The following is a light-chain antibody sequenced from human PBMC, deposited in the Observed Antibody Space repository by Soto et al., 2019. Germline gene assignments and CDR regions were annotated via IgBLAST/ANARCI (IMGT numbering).Light chain of an antibody. CDR2: KVS. CDR1: QSPEYSDGNTY. V-gene: IGKV2-30*01. Sequence: DVVMTQSPLSLPVTLGQPASISCRSSQSPEYSDGNTYLNWFQQRPGQSPRRLIYKVSNRDSGVQDSFSGRGSGTYFTLIISMVEAEDVGVYYWLQGTHWPYTFGQGTKLEIK. J-gene: IGKJ2*01. CDR3: LQGTHWPYT.